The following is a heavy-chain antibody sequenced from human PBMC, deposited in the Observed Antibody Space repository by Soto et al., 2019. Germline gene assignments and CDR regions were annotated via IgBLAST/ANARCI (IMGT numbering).Heavy chain of an antibody. V-gene: IGHV1-69*02. J-gene: IGHJ6*03. CDR1: GGSLSSYP. Sequence: QVQLLQSGSEVKKPGSSVKVSCRASGGSLSSYPVTWVRQAPGQGLEWMGRIIPIVGLTNYAQKFQGRVKIAADKSTSTAYMELSSLRSDDPAVYYCARPTGGHDAGGNYMDVWGKGTTVIVSS. CDR3: ARPTGGHDAGGNYMDV. D-gene: IGHD2-8*02. CDR2: IIPIVGLT.